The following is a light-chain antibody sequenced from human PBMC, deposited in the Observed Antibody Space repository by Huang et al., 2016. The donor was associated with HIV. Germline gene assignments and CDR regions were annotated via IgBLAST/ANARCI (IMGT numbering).Light chain of an antibody. Sequence: EIVMTQSPATLSVSPGQRVTLSCRANRSVSTNLAWYQRRHGQAPRLLIYGSATRAPCIPARFSGSGSGTDFSLTISSLQSEDCALYYCHQYNNWLLSFGGGTRV. CDR1: RSVSTN. CDR3: HQYNNWLLS. V-gene: IGKV3-15*01. J-gene: IGKJ4*01. CDR2: GSA.